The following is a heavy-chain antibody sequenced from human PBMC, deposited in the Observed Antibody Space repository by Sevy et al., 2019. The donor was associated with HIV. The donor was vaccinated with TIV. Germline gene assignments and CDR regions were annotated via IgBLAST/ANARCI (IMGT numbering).Heavy chain of an antibody. CDR3: AKESAYYDSSDYLDLPTFDY. V-gene: IGHV3-30*18. CDR2: ISYDGSNK. D-gene: IGHD3-22*01. CDR1: GFTFSSYG. J-gene: IGHJ4*02. Sequence: GGSLRLSCAASGFTFSSYGMHWVRQAPGKGLEWVAVISYDGSNKYYADSVKGRFTISRDNSKNTLYLQMNSLRAEDTAVYYCAKESAYYDSSDYLDLPTFDYWGQRTLVTVSS.